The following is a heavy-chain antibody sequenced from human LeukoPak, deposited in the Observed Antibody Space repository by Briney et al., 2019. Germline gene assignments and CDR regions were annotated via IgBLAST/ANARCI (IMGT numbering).Heavy chain of an antibody. J-gene: IGHJ4*02. Sequence: PGGSLRLSCAASGFTFSSYAMSWVRQAPGKGLEWVSDISAGGGSTYYADSVKGRFTISRDNFKNTLYLQMNSLRAEDTAVYYCAKDTSNYYDSSGYTSSFDYWGQGTLVTVSS. CDR2: ISAGGGST. V-gene: IGHV3-23*01. D-gene: IGHD3-22*01. CDR3: AKDTSNYYDSSGYTSSFDY. CDR1: GFTFSSYA.